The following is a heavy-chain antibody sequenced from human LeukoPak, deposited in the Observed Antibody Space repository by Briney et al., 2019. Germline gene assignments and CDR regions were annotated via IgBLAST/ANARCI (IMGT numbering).Heavy chain of an antibody. V-gene: IGHV1-69*04. D-gene: IGHD6-13*01. CDR1: GGTFSSYA. CDR3: ARAPRAGHAFDI. Sequence: GASVKVSCKASGGTFSSYAISWVRQAPGQGLEWMGRIIPILGIANYAQKFQGRVTITADKSTSTAYMGLSSLRSEDTAVYYCARAPRAGHAFDIWGQGTMVTVSS. J-gene: IGHJ3*02. CDR2: IIPILGIA.